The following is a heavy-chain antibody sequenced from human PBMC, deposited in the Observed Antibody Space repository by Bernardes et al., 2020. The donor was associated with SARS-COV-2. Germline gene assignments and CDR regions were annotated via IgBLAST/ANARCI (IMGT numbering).Heavy chain of an antibody. CDR3: ARGAGGGSGSYYRNIGI. D-gene: IGHD3-10*01. J-gene: IGHJ3*02. Sequence: SETLSLTCTVSGGSISSYYWSWIRQPPGKGLEWIGRIYTSGSTNYNPSPKSRVTMSVDTSKNQFSLKLSSVTVADTAVYYCARGAGGGSGSYYRNIGIWGQGTMVIVSS. CDR2: IYTSGST. CDR1: GGSISSYY. V-gene: IGHV4-4*07.